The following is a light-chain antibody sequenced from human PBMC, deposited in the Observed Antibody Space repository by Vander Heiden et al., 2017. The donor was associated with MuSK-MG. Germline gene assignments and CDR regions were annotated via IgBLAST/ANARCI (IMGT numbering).Light chain of an antibody. V-gene: IGKV4-1*01. CDR2: CAS. J-gene: IGKJ1*01. Sequence: VMSQSPDSLAVSLGERATITCPSRPSVLYSSNNKNSWDRYQHEPGQPPKLLIDCASTREYGVPDRVSGCGSETNFTLTSRSPQDEEVAVYYEQQDYSTETFGQGTKVEIK. CDR3: QQDYSTET. CDR1: PSVLYSSNNKNS.